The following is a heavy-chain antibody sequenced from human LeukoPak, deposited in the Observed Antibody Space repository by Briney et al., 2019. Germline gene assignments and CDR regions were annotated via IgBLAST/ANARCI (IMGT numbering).Heavy chain of an antibody. J-gene: IGHJ6*02. CDR3: ARDLAVAGTYYYYGMDV. CDR2: INPNSGGT. D-gene: IGHD6-19*01. V-gene: IGHV1-2*04. Sequence: ASVKVSCKASGYTFTGYYMHWVRQAPGQGLEWMGWINPNSGGTNYAQKFQGWVTMTRDTSISTAYMELSRLRSDDTAVYYCARDLAVAGTYYYYGMDVWGQGTTVTVSS. CDR1: GYTFTGYY.